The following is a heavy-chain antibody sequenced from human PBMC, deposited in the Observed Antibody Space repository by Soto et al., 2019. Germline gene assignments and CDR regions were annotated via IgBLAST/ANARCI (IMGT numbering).Heavy chain of an antibody. CDR3: ARATSFSGRHGY. Sequence: PSETLSLACPVSVDSISTYYWSWIRRPAGKGRGWIGRIDASGNPNYNPSLKSRVTMSADTSKKQFSLKLSSVTAADTAVYYCARATSFSGRHGYWGQGTLVTVSS. J-gene: IGHJ4*02. CDR2: IDASGNP. CDR1: VDSISTYY. V-gene: IGHV4-4*07. D-gene: IGHD2-8*02.